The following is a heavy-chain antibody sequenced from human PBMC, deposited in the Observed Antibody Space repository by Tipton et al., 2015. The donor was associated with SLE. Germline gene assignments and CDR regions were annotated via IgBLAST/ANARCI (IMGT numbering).Heavy chain of an antibody. J-gene: IGHJ3*02. Sequence: TLSLTCTVSGGSISSYYWSWIRQPAGKGLEWIGRGFASGTTDYNPSLKSRVTMSVDTSRNQFSLKLSSVTAADTAVYYCVRELDTFDIWGQGTMVTVSS. CDR1: GGSISSYY. V-gene: IGHV4-4*07. CDR2: GFASGTT. CDR3: VRELDTFDI.